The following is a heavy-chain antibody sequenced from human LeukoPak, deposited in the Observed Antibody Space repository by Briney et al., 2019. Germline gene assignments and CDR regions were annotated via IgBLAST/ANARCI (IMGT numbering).Heavy chain of an antibody. CDR3: AREPGAYCGGDCYDADAFDI. CDR2: IYTSGST. J-gene: IGHJ3*02. CDR1: GGSISSGSYY. V-gene: IGHV4-61*02. Sequence: SQTLSLTCTVSGGSISSGSYYWSWIRQPAGKGLEWIGRIYTSGSTNYNPSLKSRVTISVDTSKNQFSLKLSSVTAADTAVYYCAREPGAYCGGDCYDADAFDIWGQGTMVTVSS. D-gene: IGHD2-21*02.